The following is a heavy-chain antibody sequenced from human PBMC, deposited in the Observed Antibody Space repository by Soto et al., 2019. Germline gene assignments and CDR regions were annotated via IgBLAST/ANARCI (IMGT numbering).Heavy chain of an antibody. J-gene: IGHJ4*02. CDR1: GFTFSSYG. V-gene: IGHV3-30*18. CDR2: ISYDGSNK. D-gene: IGHD3-3*01. Sequence: QVQLVESGGGVVQPGRSLRLSCAASGFTFSSYGMHWVRQAPGKGLEWVAVISYDGSNKYYADSVKGRFTLSRDDSRNTLYLQMNSLRAEDTVVYYCAKGITVLTLGYFDYWGQGALVPVSS. CDR3: AKGITVLTLGYFDY.